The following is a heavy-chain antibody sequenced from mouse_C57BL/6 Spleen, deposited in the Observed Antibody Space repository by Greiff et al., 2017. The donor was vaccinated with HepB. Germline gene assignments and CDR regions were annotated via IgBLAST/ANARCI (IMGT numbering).Heavy chain of an antibody. Sequence: VQLKESGPELVKPGASVKISCKASGYSFTDYNMNWVKQSNGKSLEWIGVINPNYGTTSYNQKFKGKATLTVDQSSSTAYMQLNSLTSEDSAVYYCARRGAAQAYYAMDYWGQGTSVTVSS. D-gene: IGHD3-2*02. V-gene: IGHV1-39*01. J-gene: IGHJ4*01. CDR3: ARRGAAQAYYAMDY. CDR1: GYSFTDYN. CDR2: INPNYGTT.